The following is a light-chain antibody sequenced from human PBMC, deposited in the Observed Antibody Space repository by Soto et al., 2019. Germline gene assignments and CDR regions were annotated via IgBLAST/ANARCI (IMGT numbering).Light chain of an antibody. CDR2: DVT. V-gene: IGLV2-18*01. CDR1: SGVGSYSR. J-gene: IGLJ2*01. CDR3: GLYTLSDTVI. Sequence: QSALTQPPSVSGSPGHSVTISCTGTSGVGSYSRVSWYQQSPGTSPKLLIYDVTKRPLGVSDRFSGSKSGNTASLTISGLQTDDEADYYCGLYTLSDTVILGGGTKLTVL.